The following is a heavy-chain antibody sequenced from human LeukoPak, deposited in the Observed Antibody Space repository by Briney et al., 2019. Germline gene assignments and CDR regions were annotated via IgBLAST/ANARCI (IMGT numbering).Heavy chain of an antibody. D-gene: IGHD4-4*01. Sequence: PGGSLRLSCAASGFTFSAYGMVWVRQAPGRGLEWLSSISDDGKNKYYADSVKGRFTVSRDNSMDTLFLQMDDLRGDDTARYFCAKRSLYSGLPYFDYWGQGTPVTVSS. CDR3: AKRSLYSGLPYFDY. CDR1: GFTFSAYG. V-gene: IGHV3-23*01. CDR2: ISDDGKNK. J-gene: IGHJ4*02.